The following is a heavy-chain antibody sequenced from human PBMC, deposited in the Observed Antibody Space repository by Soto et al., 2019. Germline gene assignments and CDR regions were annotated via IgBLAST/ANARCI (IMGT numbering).Heavy chain of an antibody. CDR3: ASNYQLLLCY. CDR1: GFTFSSYA. CDR2: ISYDGSNK. V-gene: IGHV3-30-3*01. D-gene: IGHD2-2*01. J-gene: IGHJ4*02. Sequence: QVQLVESGGGVVQPGRSLRLSCAASGFTFSSYAMHWVRQAPGKGLEWVAVISYDGSNKYYADSVKGRFTISRDNSKNTLYLQMHSLRAEDTAVYYCASNYQLLLCYWGQGTLVTVSS.